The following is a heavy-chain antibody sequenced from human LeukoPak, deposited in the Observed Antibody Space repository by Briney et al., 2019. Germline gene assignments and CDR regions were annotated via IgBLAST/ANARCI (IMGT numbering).Heavy chain of an antibody. J-gene: IGHJ4*02. Sequence: GGSLRLSCAASGFTFSNYVIHWVRQAPGKGLEWVAVISYDGSKKYYADSVKGRFTTSRDNSKNTLYLQMNSLRAEDTAVYYCARTCSWSLSRFDYWGQGTLVTVSS. CDR1: GFTFSNYV. CDR2: ISYDGSKK. D-gene: IGHD3-16*02. V-gene: IGHV3-30-3*01. CDR3: ARTCSWSLSRFDY.